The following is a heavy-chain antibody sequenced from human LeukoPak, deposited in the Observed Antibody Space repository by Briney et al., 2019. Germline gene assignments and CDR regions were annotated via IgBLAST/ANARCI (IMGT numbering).Heavy chain of an antibody. CDR2: ISYDGSNK. J-gene: IGHJ4*02. V-gene: IGHV3-30*18. CDR1: GFTFSSYG. Sequence: GRSLRLSCAASGFTFSSYGMHWVRQAPGKGLEWVAVISYDGSNKYYADSVKGRFTISRDNSKNTLYLQMNSLRAEDTAVYYCAKDGSTMVREVITPGNFDYWGQGTLVTVSS. CDR3: AKDGSTMVREVITPGNFDY. D-gene: IGHD3-10*01.